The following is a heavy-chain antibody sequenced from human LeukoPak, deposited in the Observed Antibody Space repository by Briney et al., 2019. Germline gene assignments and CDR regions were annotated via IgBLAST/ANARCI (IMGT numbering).Heavy chain of an antibody. J-gene: IGHJ4*02. CDR1: GYTFTSYG. V-gene: IGHV1-18*01. CDR2: ISAYNGNT. CDR3: ARVYSTGWYEDY. Sequence: ASVKVSCKASGYTFTSYGISWVRQAPGQGLEWMGWISAYNGNTNYAQNLQGRVTMTTDTSTSTAYMELRSLRSDDTAVYYCARVYSTGWYEDYWGQGTLVTVSS. D-gene: IGHD6-19*01.